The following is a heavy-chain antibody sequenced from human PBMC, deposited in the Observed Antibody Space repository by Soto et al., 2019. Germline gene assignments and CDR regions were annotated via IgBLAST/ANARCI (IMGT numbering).Heavy chain of an antibody. CDR1: GFTFSTFS. V-gene: IGHV3-23*01. J-gene: IGHJ5*02. CDR2: ISASGGST. CDR3: AKDPRVSFDP. Sequence: PGGSLRLSCAASGFTFSTFSMSWVRQAPGKGLEWVSAISASGGSTYYADSVKGRFTISRDNSNNTLYLQMNSLRVEDTAVYYCAKDPRVSFDPWGQGTLVTVS.